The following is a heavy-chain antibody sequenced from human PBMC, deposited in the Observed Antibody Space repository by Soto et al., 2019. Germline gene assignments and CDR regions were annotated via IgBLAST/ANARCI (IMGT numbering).Heavy chain of an antibody. CDR2: INHSGST. V-gene: IGHV4-34*01. J-gene: IGHJ4*02. CDR1: GGSFSGYY. Sequence: SETLSLTCAVYGGSFSGYYWSWIRQPPGKGLEWIGEINHSGSTNYNPSLKSRVTISVDTSKNQFSLKLSSVTAADTTVYYCARYDSSGYYLFDYWGQGTLVTVSS. CDR3: ARYDSSGYYLFDY. D-gene: IGHD3-22*01.